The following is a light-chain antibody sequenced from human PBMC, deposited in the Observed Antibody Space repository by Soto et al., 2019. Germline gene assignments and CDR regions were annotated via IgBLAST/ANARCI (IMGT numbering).Light chain of an antibody. Sequence: DIQMTQSPSTLSASVGDRVTITCRASQSISSWLAWDQQKPGEAPKLLIYDASSLESGVPSRFSGSGSGTEFTLTISRLQPDDFATYYCQQYNSYRTFGQGTKVEIK. J-gene: IGKJ1*01. CDR2: DAS. CDR1: QSISSW. CDR3: QQYNSYRT. V-gene: IGKV1-5*01.